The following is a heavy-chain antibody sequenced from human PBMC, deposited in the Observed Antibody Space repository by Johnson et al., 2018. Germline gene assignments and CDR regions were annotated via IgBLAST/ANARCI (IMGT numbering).Heavy chain of an antibody. Sequence: QVQLVQSGAEVKKPGASVKVSCKASGYTFTNYDINWVRQATGQGLEWMGGIIPIFGTANYAQKFQGRVTITADESTSTAYMELSRLRSEDTAVYYCALRPYYDFWSGLAPDYYYYGMDVWGQGTTVTVSS. CDR3: ALRPYYDFWSGLAPDYYYYGMDV. D-gene: IGHD3-3*01. J-gene: IGHJ6*02. CDR2: IIPIFGTA. CDR1: GYTFTNYD. V-gene: IGHV1-69*13.